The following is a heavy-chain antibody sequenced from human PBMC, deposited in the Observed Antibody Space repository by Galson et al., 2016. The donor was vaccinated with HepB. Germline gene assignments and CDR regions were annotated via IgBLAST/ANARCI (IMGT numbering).Heavy chain of an antibody. J-gene: IGHJ3*02. CDR1: GFTFSDYY. CDR3: ARTYYDILTGYEEPFDM. CDR2: ISNSGTI. V-gene: IGHV3-69-1*01. D-gene: IGHD3-9*01. Sequence: SLRLSCAASGFTFSDYYMNWVRQAPGKGLEWLSYISNSGTIYSADSVKGRFTISRDNAKNSVFLQMNSLRAEDTAIYYCARTYYDILTGYEEPFDMWGQGTMVTVSS.